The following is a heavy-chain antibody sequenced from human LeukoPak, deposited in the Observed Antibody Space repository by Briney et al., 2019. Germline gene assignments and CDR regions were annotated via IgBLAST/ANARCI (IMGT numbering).Heavy chain of an antibody. D-gene: IGHD2-15*01. V-gene: IGHV3-66*03. CDR1: EFTVGSNY. CDR3: ARVGIVVTPGVNAFDI. J-gene: IGHJ3*02. Sequence: PGGSLRLSCAASEFTVGSNYMSWVRQAPGKGLEWVSVIYTSGNTYSADSVKGRFTISRDNSKNTLYLQMNSLRLEDTAMYFCARVGIVVTPGVNAFDIWGQGTMVTVSS. CDR2: IYTSGNT.